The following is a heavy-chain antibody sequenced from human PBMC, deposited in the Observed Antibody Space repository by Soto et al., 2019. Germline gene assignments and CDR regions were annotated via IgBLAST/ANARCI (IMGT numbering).Heavy chain of an antibody. V-gene: IGHV3-74*01. CDR3: ARESGDWPLNWFDP. J-gene: IGHJ5*02. CDR1: GFKFSNHW. Sequence: SGGSLRLSCAASGFKFSNHWMHWVRQRPAEGLVWVSRITSDGKSKAYAESVKGRFAISRDNAKNTLYLQMNGLTAEDTAVYYCARESGDWPLNWFDPWGQGTLVTVSS. D-gene: IGHD2-21*02. CDR2: ITSDGKSK.